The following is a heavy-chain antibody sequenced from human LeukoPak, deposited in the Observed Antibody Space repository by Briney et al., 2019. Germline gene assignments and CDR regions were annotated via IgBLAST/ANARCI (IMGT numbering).Heavy chain of an antibody. V-gene: IGHV4-34*01. CDR1: GGSFSGYY. Sequence: PSETLSLTCAVYGGSFSGYYWSWSRQPPGKGLEWIGEINHSGSTNYNPSLKSRVTISVDTSKNQFSLKLSSVTAADTAVYYCARGQEVRGYYYYYYMDVWGKGTTVTVSS. J-gene: IGHJ6*03. D-gene: IGHD3-10*01. CDR2: INHSGST. CDR3: ARGQEVRGYYYYYYMDV.